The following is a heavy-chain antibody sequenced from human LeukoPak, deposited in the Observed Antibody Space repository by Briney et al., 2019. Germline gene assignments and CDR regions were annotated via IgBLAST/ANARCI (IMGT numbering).Heavy chain of an antibody. V-gene: IGHV3-33*01. J-gene: IGHJ4*02. Sequence: GGSLRLSCAASGFTFSIYGMHWVRQAPGKGLEWVAVIWYDGSNKFYADSVKGRFTISRDNSKNTLYLQMNSLRAEDRAVYYCARGFDSGYDFGYWGQGTLVTVSS. D-gene: IGHD5-12*01. CDR1: GFTFSIYG. CDR3: ARGFDSGYDFGY. CDR2: IWYDGSNK.